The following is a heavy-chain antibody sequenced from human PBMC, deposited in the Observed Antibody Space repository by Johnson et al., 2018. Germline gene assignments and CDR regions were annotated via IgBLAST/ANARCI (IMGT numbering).Heavy chain of an antibody. J-gene: IGHJ6*02. CDR1: GFIFDDFA. D-gene: IGHD3-22*01. CDR2: ISWDSGNI. Sequence: VQLVQSGGGSVQPGRSLRLSCEASGFIFDDFAMHWIRQVPGKGLEWVSGISWDSGNIGYADSVKGRFTISRDNAKKSVYLQMNSLRPEDTALYYCAKVRRYDTSGYSYGGGMDVWGQGTTVTVSS. CDR3: AKVRRYDTSGYSYGGGMDV. V-gene: IGHV3-9*01.